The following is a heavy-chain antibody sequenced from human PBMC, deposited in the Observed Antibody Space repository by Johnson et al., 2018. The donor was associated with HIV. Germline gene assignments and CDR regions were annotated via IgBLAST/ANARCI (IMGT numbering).Heavy chain of an antibody. D-gene: IGHD2/OR15-2a*01. CDR1: GFTFSDYY. CDR3: ARVSNRYAFDI. J-gene: IGHJ3*02. V-gene: IGHV3-33*08. CDR2: IWYDGSNK. Sequence: QVQLVESGGGLVKPGGSLRLSCAASGFTFSDYYLSWIRQAPGKGLEWVAVIWYDGSNKYYADSVKGRFTISRDNSKNTLHLQMNSLRSEDTAVYYCARVSNRYAFDIWGQGTMVTVSS.